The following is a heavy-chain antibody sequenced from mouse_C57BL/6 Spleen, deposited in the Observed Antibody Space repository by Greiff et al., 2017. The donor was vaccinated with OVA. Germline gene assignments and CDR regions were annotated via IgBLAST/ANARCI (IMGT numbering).Heavy chain of an antibody. D-gene: IGHD4-1*01. CDR2: ISDGGSYT. V-gene: IGHV5-4*01. CDR3: AREGDLTLDY. Sequence: EVHLVESGGGLVKPGGSLTLSCAASGFTFSSYAMSWVRQTPEQRLEWVATISDGGSYTYYPDNVKGRVTISRDNATNNLYLQLSHLKSEDTAMYYCAREGDLTLDYWGQGTTLTVSS. J-gene: IGHJ2*01. CDR1: GFTFSSYA.